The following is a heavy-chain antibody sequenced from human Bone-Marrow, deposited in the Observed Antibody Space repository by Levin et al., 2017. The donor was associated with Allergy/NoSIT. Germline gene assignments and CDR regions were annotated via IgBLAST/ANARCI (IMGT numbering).Heavy chain of an antibody. V-gene: IGHV1-69*01. Sequence: AGGSLRLSCKASGGTFDSYAINWVRQAPGQGLEWVGEIIPIFGTTNYAQRFQGRVTFTADESTRTAYMELSSLRSEDTAVYYCARTPNLRDGYNLSWGQGTVVTVSS. CDR2: IIPIFGTT. CDR1: GGTFDSYA. D-gene: IGHD5-24*01. CDR3: ARTPNLRDGYNLS. J-gene: IGHJ5*02.